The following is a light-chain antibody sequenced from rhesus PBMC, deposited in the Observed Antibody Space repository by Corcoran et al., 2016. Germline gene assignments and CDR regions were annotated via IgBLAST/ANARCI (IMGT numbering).Light chain of an antibody. CDR3: CSHTTSSTLV. V-gene: IGLV2S7*01. CDR2: GVS. Sequence: QSAPTQPPSVSGSPGPSVTISCTGTSSDIGGYNYVSWYQQNPGKAPKLMIYGVSNRPSGVSDRFSGSKSGKTASLTISGLQAEDEADYYCCSHTTSSTLVFGSGTKLTVL. J-gene: IGLJ6*01. CDR1: SSDIGGYNY.